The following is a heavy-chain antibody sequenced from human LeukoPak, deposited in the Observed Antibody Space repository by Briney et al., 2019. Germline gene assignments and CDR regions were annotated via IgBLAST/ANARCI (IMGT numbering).Heavy chain of an antibody. J-gene: IGHJ4*02. V-gene: IGHV4-34*01. D-gene: IGHD6-19*01. Sequence: SETLSLTCAAYGGSFSDYDWTWIRQPPGKGLEWIGEINHSGSTSYNPSLESRATISRDTFRKQFSLRLNSVTAADTAVYYCARGQWLDSYWGQGTLVTVSS. CDR3: ARGQWLDSY. CDR1: GGSFSDYD. CDR2: INHSGST.